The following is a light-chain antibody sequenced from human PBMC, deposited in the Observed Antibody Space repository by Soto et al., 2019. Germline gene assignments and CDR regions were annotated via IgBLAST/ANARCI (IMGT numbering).Light chain of an antibody. CDR1: QSVLYSSNNKNY. J-gene: IGKJ4*01. Sequence: DIVMTQSPDSLAVSLGERATINCKSSQSVLYSSNNKNYLAWYQQKAGQPPKLLIYWASSRESGVPDRFSGSGSGTDFTLTISSLQAEDVAVYYCQQYYTTKLTTRGGTKVHIK. CDR2: WAS. CDR3: QQYYTTKLT. V-gene: IGKV4-1*01.